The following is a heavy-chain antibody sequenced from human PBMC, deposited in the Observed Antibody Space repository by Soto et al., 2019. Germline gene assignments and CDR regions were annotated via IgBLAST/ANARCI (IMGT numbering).Heavy chain of an antibody. V-gene: IGHV3-48*01. Sequence: GSLRLSCAASGFTFSTYSMNWVRQAPGKGLEWVSYISSGSDTIYYADSVKGRFTISRDDAENSLYLQVDSLRGEDTAVYYCTRGQYGAGGFFDYWGQGTLVTVSS. J-gene: IGHJ4*02. CDR3: TRGQYGAGGFFDY. CDR1: GFTFSTYS. CDR2: ISSGSDTI. D-gene: IGHD3-10*01.